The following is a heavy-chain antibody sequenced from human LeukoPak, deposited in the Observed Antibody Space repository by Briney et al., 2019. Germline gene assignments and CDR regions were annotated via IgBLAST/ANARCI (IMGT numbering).Heavy chain of an antibody. J-gene: IGHJ4*02. V-gene: IGHV1-2*04. CDR1: GYTFTGYY. CDR2: INPNSGGT. Sequence: ASVNVSCKASGYTFTGYYMHWVRQAPGQGLEWMGWINPNSGGTNYAQKFQGWVTMTRDTSISTAYVELSRLRSDDTAVYYCARDVMLYSSGWYFDYWGQGTLVTLSS. CDR3: ARDVMLYSSGWYFDY. D-gene: IGHD6-19*01.